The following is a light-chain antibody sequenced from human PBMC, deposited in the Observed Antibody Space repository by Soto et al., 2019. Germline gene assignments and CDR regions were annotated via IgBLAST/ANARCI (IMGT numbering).Light chain of an antibody. CDR2: GAS. CDR1: QSVSSSY. CDR3: QKYGRFT. V-gene: IGKV3-20*01. Sequence: EIVLTQSPGTLSLSPGERATLSCRASQSVSSSYLAWYQQKPGQAPRLLIYGASSRATGIPDRFSGSGSGTDFTLTISRLEPEDFAVYYCQKYGRFTFGQGTRLEIK. J-gene: IGKJ5*01.